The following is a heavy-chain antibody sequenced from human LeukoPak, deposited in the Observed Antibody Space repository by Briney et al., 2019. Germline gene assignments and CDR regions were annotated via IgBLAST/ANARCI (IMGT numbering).Heavy chain of an antibody. CDR2: INHSGST. D-gene: IGHD2-15*01. V-gene: IGHV4-34*01. Sequence: KPSETLSLTCAVYGGSFSGYYWSWIRQPPGKGLEWIGEINHSGSTNYNPSLKSRVTISVDTSKNQFSLKLSSVTAADTAVYYCARGLIVVVVAATSQWFDPWGQGTLVTVSS. CDR1: GGSFSGYY. CDR3: ARGLIVVVVAATSQWFDP. J-gene: IGHJ5*02.